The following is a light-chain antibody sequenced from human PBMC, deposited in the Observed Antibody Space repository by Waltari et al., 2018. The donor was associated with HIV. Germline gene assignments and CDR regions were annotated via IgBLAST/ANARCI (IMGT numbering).Light chain of an antibody. J-gene: IGKJ1*01. V-gene: IGKV3-15*01. CDR2: GAS. Sequence: EIVMTQSPGTLSLAPGERANLPCRASQGVSSNVAWYQQRLGQAPRLLIFGASTRATGIPARFSGSGSGTEFTLTISSLQSEDFAVYYCQQYNNWPPWTFGQGTKVEIK. CDR1: QGVSSN. CDR3: QQYNNWPPWT.